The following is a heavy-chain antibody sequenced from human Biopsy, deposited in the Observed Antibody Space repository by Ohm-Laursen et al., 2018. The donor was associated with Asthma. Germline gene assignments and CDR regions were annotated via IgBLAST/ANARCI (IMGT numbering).Heavy chain of an antibody. J-gene: IGHJ4*02. CDR2: ITGSGGTT. V-gene: IGHV3-23*01. CDR3: AKDFRGIAVAGDRGFDY. D-gene: IGHD6-19*01. CDR1: GFMFRSFG. Sequence: SLRLSCAASGFMFRSFGMRWVRQAPGKGLERVSAITGSGGTTYYADSVRGRFTISRDNSKSTLFLQMDSLSAEDTAVYYCAKDFRGIAVAGDRGFDYWGQGTLVTVSS.